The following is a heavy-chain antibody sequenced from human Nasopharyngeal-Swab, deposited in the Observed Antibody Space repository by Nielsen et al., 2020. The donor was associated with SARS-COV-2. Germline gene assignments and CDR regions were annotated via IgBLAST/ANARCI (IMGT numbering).Heavy chain of an antibody. D-gene: IGHD4-17*01. CDR3: ARDGTTSQTSYYYYGMDV. Sequence: SVKVSCKASGGTFSSYAIGWVRQAPGQGLEWMGGIIPIFGTANYAQKFQGRVTITADESTSTAYMELSSLRSEDTAVYYCARDGTTSQTSYYYYGMDVWGQGTTVTVSS. CDR1: GGTFSSYA. CDR2: IIPIFGTA. J-gene: IGHJ6*02. V-gene: IGHV1-69*13.